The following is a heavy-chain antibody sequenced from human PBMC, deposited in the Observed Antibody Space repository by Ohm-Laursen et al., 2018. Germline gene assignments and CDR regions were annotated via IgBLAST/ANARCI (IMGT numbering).Heavy chain of an antibody. CDR2: IYSGGGT. Sequence: SLRLSCTAPGFTVSSNYMSWVRQAPGKGLGWVSVIYSGGGTYYADSVKGRFTISRDNSRNTLYLQMNSLRAEDTAVYYCAREPYDASLRGYFDYWGQGTLVTVSS. J-gene: IGHJ4*02. CDR1: GFTVSSNY. CDR3: AREPYDASLRGYFDY. V-gene: IGHV3-53*01. D-gene: IGHD4/OR15-4a*01.